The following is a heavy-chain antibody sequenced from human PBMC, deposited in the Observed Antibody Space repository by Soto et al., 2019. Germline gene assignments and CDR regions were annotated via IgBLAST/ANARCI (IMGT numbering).Heavy chain of an antibody. Sequence: QVQLVQSGAEVRKPGASVNISCRASGFSFSDNLINWVRQAPGQSLEWMGWINPDNGNTGYSQTFQGRVTISRHSSASIAYVEVSDLTSEDTAVYYCARDILSVGPRANEAFDVWGQGTMVTVSS. D-gene: IGHD2-8*02. CDR1: GFSFSDNL. J-gene: IGHJ3*01. CDR3: ARDILSVGPRANEAFDV. CDR2: INPDNGNT. V-gene: IGHV1-3*01.